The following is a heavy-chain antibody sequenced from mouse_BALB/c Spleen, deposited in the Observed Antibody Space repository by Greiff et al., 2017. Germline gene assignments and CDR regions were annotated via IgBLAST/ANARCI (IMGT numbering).Heavy chain of an antibody. V-gene: IGHV1-67*01. CDR1: GYTFTDYA. Sequence: QVQLQQSGPELVRPGVSVKISCKGSGYTFTDYAMHWVKQSHAKSLEWIGVISTYYGNTNYNQKFKGKATMTVDKSSSTAYMELARLTSEDSAIYYCARTGYGSSPFAYWGQGTLVTVSA. CDR2: ISTYYGNT. CDR3: ARTGYGSSPFAY. D-gene: IGHD1-1*01. J-gene: IGHJ3*01.